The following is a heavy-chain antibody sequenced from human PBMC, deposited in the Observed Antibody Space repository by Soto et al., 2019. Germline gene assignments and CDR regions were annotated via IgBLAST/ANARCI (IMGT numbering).Heavy chain of an antibody. CDR3: ARAGGGYRFDH. J-gene: IGHJ4*02. D-gene: IGHD3-16*02. CDR1: VYFGTYY. V-gene: IGHV4-59*01. Sequence: HVQLQESGPGLVQPSETLSLTCAGVYFGTYYWGWIRQPPGKGLEWLGYIFSSEHFKYNPSLKSRLAIAVDPAKNHVSPRLTSVTAADTAVYYCARAGGGYRFDHWGQGTLVTVSS. CDR2: IFSSEHF.